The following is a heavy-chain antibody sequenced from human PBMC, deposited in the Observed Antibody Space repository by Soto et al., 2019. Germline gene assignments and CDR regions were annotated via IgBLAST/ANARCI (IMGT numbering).Heavy chain of an antibody. J-gene: IGHJ5*02. D-gene: IGHD3-3*01. CDR2: INHSGST. V-gene: IGHV4-34*01. CDR3: ARGPRTYYDFWSGYPRWFDP. CDR1: GGSFSGYY. Sequence: SETLSLTCAVYGGSFSGYYWSWIRQPPGKGQEWIGEINHSGSTNYKPSLKSRVTISVDTSKNQFSLKLSSVTASDTAVYYCARGPRTYYDFWSGYPRWFDPWGQGTLVTVSS.